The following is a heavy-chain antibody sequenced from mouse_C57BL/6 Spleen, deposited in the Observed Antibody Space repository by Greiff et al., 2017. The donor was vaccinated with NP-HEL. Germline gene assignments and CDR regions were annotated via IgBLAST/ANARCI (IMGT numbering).Heavy chain of an antibody. Sequence: VHVKQSGPELVKPGASVKISCKASGYSFTGYYMNWVKQSPEKSLEWIGEINPSTGGTTYNQKFKAKATLTVDKSSSTAYMQLKRLTSEDSAVYYCARSGTGTNYFDYWGQGTTLTVSS. CDR1: GYSFTGYY. D-gene: IGHD4-1*01. V-gene: IGHV1-42*01. CDR3: ARSGTGTNYFDY. CDR2: INPSTGGT. J-gene: IGHJ2*01.